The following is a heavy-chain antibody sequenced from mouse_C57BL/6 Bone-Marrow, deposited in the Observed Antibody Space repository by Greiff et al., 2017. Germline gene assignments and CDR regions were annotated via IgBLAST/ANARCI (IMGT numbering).Heavy chain of an antibody. J-gene: IGHJ3*01. Sequence: EVQLVESGGGLVQPGGSLSLSCAASGFTFTDYYMSWVRQPPGKALEWLGFIRNKANGYTTEYSASVKGRFTISRDNSQSILYLQMNALRAEDSATYYCARYMGYGSSSWFAYWGQGTLVTVSA. V-gene: IGHV7-3*01. CDR2: IRNKANGYTT. CDR1: GFTFTDYY. D-gene: IGHD1-1*01. CDR3: ARYMGYGSSSWFAY.